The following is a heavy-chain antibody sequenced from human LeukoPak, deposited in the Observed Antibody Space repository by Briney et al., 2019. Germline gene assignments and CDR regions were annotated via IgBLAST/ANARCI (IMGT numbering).Heavy chain of an antibody. D-gene: IGHD2-2*01. V-gene: IGHV1-2*02. CDR3: ARYCGSTSCYPDY. CDR2: INPNSGGT. J-gene: IGHJ4*02. CDR1: GYTFTGYY. Sequence: GASVKVSCKASGYTFTGYYMHWVRQAPGQGLEWMGWINPNSGGTNYAQKFQGRVTMTRDTSISSAYMELSRLSSDDTAVYFCARYCGSTSCYPDYWGQGTLVTVSS.